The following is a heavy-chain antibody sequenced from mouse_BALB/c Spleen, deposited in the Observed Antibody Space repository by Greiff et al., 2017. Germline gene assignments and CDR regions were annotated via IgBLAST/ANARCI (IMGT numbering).Heavy chain of an antibody. J-gene: IGHJ1*01. V-gene: IGHV1-82*01. Sequence: VQLQQSGPELVKPGASVKISCKASGYAFSSSWMNWVKQRPGQGLEWIGRIYPGDGDTNYNGKFKGKATLTADKSSSTAYMQLSSLTSVDSAVYFCARWGFDVWGAGTTVTVSS. CDR2: IYPGDGDT. CDR3: ARWGFDV. CDR1: GYAFSSSW.